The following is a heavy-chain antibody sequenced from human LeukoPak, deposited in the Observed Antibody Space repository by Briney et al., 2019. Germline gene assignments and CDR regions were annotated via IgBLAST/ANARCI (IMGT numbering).Heavy chain of an antibody. J-gene: IGHJ4*02. V-gene: IGHV3-23*01. CDR3: AKEDYDSSGYYAPFFDY. D-gene: IGHD3-22*01. CDR2: ISGSGGST. Sequence: GGSLRLSCAASGSTFGSYAMSWVRQAPGKGLEWVSAISGSGGSTYYAGSVTGRFTISRDNSKNTLYLQMNSLRAEDTAVYYCAKEDYDSSGYYAPFFDYWGQGTLVTVSS. CDR1: GSTFGSYA.